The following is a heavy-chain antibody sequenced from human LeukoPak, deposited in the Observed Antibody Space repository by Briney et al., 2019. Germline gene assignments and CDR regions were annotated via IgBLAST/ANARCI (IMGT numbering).Heavy chain of an antibody. D-gene: IGHD3-3*01. CDR2: ISSSSSTI. CDR3: AKDTLTIFGVDYYMDV. V-gene: IGHV3-48*01. CDR1: GFTFSSYS. Sequence: GGSLRLSCAASGFTFSSYSMNWVRQAPGKGLEWVSYISSSSSTIYYADSVKGRFTISRDNSKNTLYLQMNSLRAEDTAVYYCAKDTLTIFGVDYYMDVWGKGTTVTVSS. J-gene: IGHJ6*03.